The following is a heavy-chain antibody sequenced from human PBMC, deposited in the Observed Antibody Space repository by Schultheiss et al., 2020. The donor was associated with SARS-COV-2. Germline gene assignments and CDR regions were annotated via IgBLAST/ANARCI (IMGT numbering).Heavy chain of an antibody. CDR3: ARDRRYKEYYFDY. D-gene: IGHD1-14*01. CDR2: IWYDGSNK. Sequence: GGSLRLSCAASGFTFSSYAMHWVRQAPGKGLEWVAVIWYDGSNKYYADSVKGRFTISRDNSKNTLYLQMNSLRAEDTAVYYCARDRRYKEYYFDYWGQGTLVTVSS. J-gene: IGHJ4*02. CDR1: GFTFSSYA. V-gene: IGHV3-30*04.